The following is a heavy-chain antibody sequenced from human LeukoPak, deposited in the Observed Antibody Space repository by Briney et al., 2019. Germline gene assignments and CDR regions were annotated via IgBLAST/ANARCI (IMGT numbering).Heavy chain of an antibody. CDR3: AKGGYSGSWYFEGDYYFDY. J-gene: IGHJ4*02. D-gene: IGHD6-13*01. Sequence: GGSLRLSCAASGFTFSSYAMSWVRQAPGKGLEWVSAISGSGGSTYYADSVKGRFTISRDNSKNTLYLQMNSLRAEDTAVYYCAKGGYSGSWYFEGDYYFDYWGQGTLVTVSS. V-gene: IGHV3-23*01. CDR1: GFTFSSYA. CDR2: ISGSGGST.